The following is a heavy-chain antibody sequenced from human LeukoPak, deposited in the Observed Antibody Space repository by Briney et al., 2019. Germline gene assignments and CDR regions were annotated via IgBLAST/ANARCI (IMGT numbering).Heavy chain of an antibody. V-gene: IGHV3-23*01. CDR2: ISASGGGT. D-gene: IGHD2-21*02. CDR3: VKDGLAFCGGDCYSYFDY. Sequence: HSGGSLRLSCAASGFTFSSFAMSWVRQAPGKGLEWVSGISASGGGTYYADSVKGRFTISRDNSKNTVSLQMSSLRAEDTALYYCVKDGLAFCGGDCYSYFDYWGQGTLVTVSS. J-gene: IGHJ4*02. CDR1: GFTFSSFA.